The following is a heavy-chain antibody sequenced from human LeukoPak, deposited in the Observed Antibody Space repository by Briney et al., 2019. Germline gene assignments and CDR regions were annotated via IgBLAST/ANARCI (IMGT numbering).Heavy chain of an antibody. J-gene: IGHJ4*02. CDR3: ARVTYYYDSSGYYDDY. Sequence: PGRSLRLSCAASGFTFSSYGMHWVRQAPGKGLEWVAVIWYDGSNKYYADSVKGRFTISRDNAKNSLYLQMNSLRAEDTAVYYCARVTYYYDSSGYYDDYWGQGTLVTVSS. CDR2: IWYDGSNK. V-gene: IGHV3-33*01. D-gene: IGHD3-22*01. CDR1: GFTFSSYG.